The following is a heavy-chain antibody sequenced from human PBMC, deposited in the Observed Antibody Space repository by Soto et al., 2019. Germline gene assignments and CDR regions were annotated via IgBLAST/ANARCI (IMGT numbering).Heavy chain of an antibody. V-gene: IGHV1-2*02. Sequence: VSVKVSCKTSGYTFTDYYTHWGRQAPGQGLERMGWMNPKSGGAYFAQKFQGRVTLTRDTSIGTAYIEVNSLTSDDTAVYFCTRENIEHSDGLYDAFDIWGQGTTVTVSS. CDR2: MNPKSGGA. D-gene: IGHD5-18*01. CDR3: TRENIEHSDGLYDAFDI. J-gene: IGHJ3*02. CDR1: GYTFTDYY.